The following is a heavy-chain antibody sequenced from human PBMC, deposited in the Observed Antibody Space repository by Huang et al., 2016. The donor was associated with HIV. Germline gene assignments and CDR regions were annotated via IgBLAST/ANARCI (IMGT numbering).Heavy chain of an antibody. Sequence: VQLVQSGAEVKKPGESLKISCKGSGYSFSSYWIAWVRQMPGKGLEWMGIIFPDDSDPTYSPSFEGQVTLSADKSIGTAYLQWSSLKASDTAMYYCARRFSSSSGYFDYWGQGSLVTVSS. V-gene: IGHV5-51*01. J-gene: IGHJ4*02. D-gene: IGHD6-6*01. CDR3: ARRFSSSSGYFDY. CDR2: IFPDDSDP. CDR1: GYSFSSYW.